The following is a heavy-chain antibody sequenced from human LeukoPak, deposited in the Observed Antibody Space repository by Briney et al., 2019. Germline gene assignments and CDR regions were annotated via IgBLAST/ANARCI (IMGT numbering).Heavy chain of an antibody. CDR1: GFTFSSYS. CDR2: ISSSSRTI. J-gene: IGHJ3*02. D-gene: IGHD2-15*01. Sequence: GGSLRLSCGASGFTFSSYSMNWVRQAPGKGLEWVSYISSSSRTIYDADSVKGRFTISRDNAQNSLYLQMNSLRDEDTAVYYCARDFCSGGSCYPDAFDIWGQGTMVTVSS. V-gene: IGHV3-48*02. CDR3: ARDFCSGGSCYPDAFDI.